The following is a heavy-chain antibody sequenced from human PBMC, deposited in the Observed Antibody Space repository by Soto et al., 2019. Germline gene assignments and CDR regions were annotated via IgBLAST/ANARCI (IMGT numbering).Heavy chain of an antibody. CDR1: GYTFTSYD. D-gene: IGHD3-3*01. J-gene: IGHJ5*02. V-gene: IGHV1-8*01. CDR3: ARGPLRPTTIFGHNWFDP. Sequence: QVQLVQSGAEVKKPGASVKVSCKASGYTFTSYDINWVRQATGQGLEWMGWMNPNSGNTGDAQKFQGRVTMTRNTSISTAYMELSSLRSEDKAVYYCARGPLRPTTIFGHNWFDPWGQGTLVTVSS. CDR2: MNPNSGNT.